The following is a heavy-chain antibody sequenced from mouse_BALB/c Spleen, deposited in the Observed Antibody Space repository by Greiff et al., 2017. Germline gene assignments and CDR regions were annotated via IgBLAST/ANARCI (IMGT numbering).Heavy chain of an antibody. V-gene: IGHV1-15*01. J-gene: IGHJ4*01. CDR2: IDPETGGT. CDR3: TRRDGYYVAMDY. CDR1: GYTFTDYE. D-gene: IGHD2-3*01. Sequence: QVQLKQSGAELVRPGASVTLSCKASGYTFTDYEMHWVKQTPVHGLEWIGAIDPETGGTAYNQKFKGKATLTADKSSSTAYMELRSLTSEDSAVYYCTRRDGYYVAMDYWGQGTSVTVSS.